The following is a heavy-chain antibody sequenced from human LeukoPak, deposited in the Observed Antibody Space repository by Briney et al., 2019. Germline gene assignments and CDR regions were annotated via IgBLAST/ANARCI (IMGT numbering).Heavy chain of an antibody. Sequence: ASAKVSCKASGGTFSSYAISWVRQAPGQGLEWMGGIIPIFGTANYAQKFQGRVTITADESTSTAYMELSSLRSEDTAVYYCARVLMITFGGGTNWFDPWGQGTLVTVSS. D-gene: IGHD3-16*01. J-gene: IGHJ5*02. CDR2: IIPIFGTA. CDR1: GGTFSSYA. V-gene: IGHV1-69*13. CDR3: ARVLMITFGGGTNWFDP.